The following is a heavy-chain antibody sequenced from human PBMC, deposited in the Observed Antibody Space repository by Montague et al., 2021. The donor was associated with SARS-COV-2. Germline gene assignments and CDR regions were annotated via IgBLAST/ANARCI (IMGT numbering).Heavy chain of an antibody. CDR1: GGSISSGSYY. J-gene: IGHJ4*02. V-gene: IGHV4-31*03. Sequence: TLSLTCTVSGGSISSGSYYWSWIRQHPGKGLEWIGYIYYSGSSYYNPSLKSRVTISVDTSKNQFSLRLSSVTAADTAVYYCARARTSLIVVVNESDYWGKGNLVTVSP. CDR2: IYYSGSS. D-gene: IGHD2-21*01. CDR3: ARARTSLIVVVNESDY.